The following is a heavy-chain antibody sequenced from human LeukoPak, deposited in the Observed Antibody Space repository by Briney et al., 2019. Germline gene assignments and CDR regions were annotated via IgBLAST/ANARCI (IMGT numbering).Heavy chain of an antibody. CDR1: GFTFSNAC. CDR2: IKSKTDGGTT. V-gene: IGHV3-15*01. D-gene: IGHD2-2*01. J-gene: IGHJ4*02. CDR3: TTVVYCSSTSCPEDVDY. Sequence: PGGSLRLSCAASGFTFSNACMSWVRQAPGKGLEWVGRIKSKTDGGTTDYAAPVKGRFNISSDDSKNTLYLQMNSLKNEDTADDYCTTVVYCSSTSCPEDVDYWGQGTLVTVSS.